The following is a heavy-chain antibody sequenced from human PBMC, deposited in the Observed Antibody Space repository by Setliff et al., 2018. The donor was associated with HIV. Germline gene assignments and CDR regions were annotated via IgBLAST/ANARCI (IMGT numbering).Heavy chain of an antibody. J-gene: IGHJ4*02. CDR1: GGSISSYY. CDR3: SSGWYYFDY. V-gene: IGHV4-59*01. D-gene: IGHD6-19*01. Sequence: SETLSLTCTVSGGSISSYYWSWIRQPPGKGLEWIGYIYYSGSTNHNPSLKSRVTISVDTSKNQFSLKLSSVTAADTAVYYCSSGWYYFDYWGQGTLVTVSS. CDR2: IYYSGST.